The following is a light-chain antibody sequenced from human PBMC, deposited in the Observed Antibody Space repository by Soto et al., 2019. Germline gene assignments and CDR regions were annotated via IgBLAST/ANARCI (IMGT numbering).Light chain of an antibody. CDR1: SGHSSYA. CDR3: SSYTSSSTLV. V-gene: IGLV4-69*01. Sequence: QLVLTQSPSASASLGASVKLTCTLSSGHSSYAIAWHQKQPGKGPRYLMDLNNDGSHTKGDGIPDRFSGSSSGADRFLIISSLQSEDEADYYCSSYTSSSTLVFGGGTQLTVL. CDR2: LNNDGSH. J-gene: IGLJ2*01.